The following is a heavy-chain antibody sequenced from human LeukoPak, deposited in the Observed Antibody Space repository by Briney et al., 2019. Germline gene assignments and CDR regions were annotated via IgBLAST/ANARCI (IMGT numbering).Heavy chain of an antibody. CDR1: GFTFSDYY. CDR2: ISSSGSTI. CDR3: ERALREAGAGTSGKYGYYGMDV. V-gene: IGHV3-11*01. D-gene: IGHD6-13*01. Sequence: GGALRLSCAASGFTFSDYYMSWIRQAPGKGLEWVSYISSSGSTIYYADSVKGCFTISRDSAKNSLNLQMNSLRAEDTAVYYGERALREAGAGTSGKYGYYGMDVWGQGTTVTVSS. J-gene: IGHJ6*02.